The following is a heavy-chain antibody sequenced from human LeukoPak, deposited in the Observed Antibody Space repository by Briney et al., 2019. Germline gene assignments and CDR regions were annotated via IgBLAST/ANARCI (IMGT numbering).Heavy chain of an antibody. CDR2: ISYDGSNK. D-gene: IGHD3-16*01. CDR3: AKEGFTFGGLTPSRDATYYFDY. Sequence: GGSLRLSCAASGFTFSSYGMHWVRQAPGKGLEWVAVISYDGSNKYYADSVKGRFTISRDNSKNTLYLRMNSLRAEDTAVYYCAKEGFTFGGLTPSRDATYYFDYWGQGTLVTVSS. V-gene: IGHV3-30*18. CDR1: GFTFSSYG. J-gene: IGHJ4*02.